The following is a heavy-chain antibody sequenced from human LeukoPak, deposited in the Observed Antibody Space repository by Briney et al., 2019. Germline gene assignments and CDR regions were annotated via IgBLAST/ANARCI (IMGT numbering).Heavy chain of an antibody. Sequence: GGSLRLSCAASGFTFSSYGMHWVRQAPGKGLEWVAVISYDGSNKYYADSVKGRFTISRDNSKNTLYLQMNSLRAEDTAVYYCAKDPKYCSGGSCYSYYYYYMDVWGKGTTVTVSS. CDR2: ISYDGSNK. J-gene: IGHJ6*03. CDR1: GFTFSSYG. CDR3: AKDPKYCSGGSCYSYYYYYMDV. D-gene: IGHD2-15*01. V-gene: IGHV3-30*18.